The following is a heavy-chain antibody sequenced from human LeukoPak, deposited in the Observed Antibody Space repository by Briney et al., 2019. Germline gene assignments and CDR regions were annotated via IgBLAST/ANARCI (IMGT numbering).Heavy chain of an antibody. J-gene: IGHJ5*02. Sequence: GGSLRLSCAASGFTFANYAMSWVRQAPGKGLEWVSTISGNGRSTYYADSVKGRFTISRDNSKTILYLQMKSLRVEDTAEYYCAKEPVGFAGTGTDWFDPWGQGTLVTVSS. D-gene: IGHD1/OR15-1a*01. CDR1: GFTFANYA. CDR2: ISGNGRST. V-gene: IGHV3-23*01. CDR3: AKEPVGFAGTGTDWFDP.